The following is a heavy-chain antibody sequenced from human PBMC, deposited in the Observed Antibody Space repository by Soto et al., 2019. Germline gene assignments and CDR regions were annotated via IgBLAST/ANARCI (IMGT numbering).Heavy chain of an antibody. V-gene: IGHV3-23*01. CDR1: GFTFSSYA. D-gene: IGHD2-2*02. J-gene: IGHJ6*03. Sequence: DVQLLESGGGLVQPGGSLRLSCAASGFTFSSYAMSWVRQAPGKWLEWVSAISGSGGSTYYADSVKGRFTISRDNSKNTLYLQMNSLRAEDKAVYYCAKDLRVVVPAAIQSYYYYYYMDVWGKGTTVTVSS. CDR3: AKDLRVVVPAAIQSYYYYYYMDV. CDR2: ISGSGGST.